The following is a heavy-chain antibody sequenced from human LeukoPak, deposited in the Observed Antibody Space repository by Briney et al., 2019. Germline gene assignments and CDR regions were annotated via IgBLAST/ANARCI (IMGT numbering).Heavy chain of an antibody. Sequence: SETLSLTCTVSGGTISSYYWSWIRQPAGKGLEWIGRIYTSGITNYNPSLKSRVTMSVDTSKNQFSLKLSSVTAADTAVYYCARGRGYGLYYYYYGMDVWGQGTTVTVSS. CDR2: IYTSGIT. V-gene: IGHV4-4*07. CDR3: ARGRGYGLYYYYYGMDV. D-gene: IGHD5-18*01. J-gene: IGHJ6*02. CDR1: GGTISSYY.